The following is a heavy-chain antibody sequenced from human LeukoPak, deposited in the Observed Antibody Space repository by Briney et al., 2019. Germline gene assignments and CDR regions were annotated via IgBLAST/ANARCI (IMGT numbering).Heavy chain of an antibody. Sequence: ASVKVSFKASGYTFTTHAMHWVRQAPGQGLEWMAWINAGKGRTKYSQKFQARLTITTDTSASTAYMELSSLRSEDTAVYYCARGLVWFGELWGAFDIWGQGTMVTVSS. CDR3: ARGLVWFGELWGAFDI. CDR2: INAGKGRT. V-gene: IGHV1-3*01. CDR1: GYTFTTHA. J-gene: IGHJ3*02. D-gene: IGHD3-10*01.